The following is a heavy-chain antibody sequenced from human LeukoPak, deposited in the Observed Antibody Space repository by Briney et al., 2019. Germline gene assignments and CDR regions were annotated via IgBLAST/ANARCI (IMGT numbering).Heavy chain of an antibody. CDR2: IYYTGSS. D-gene: IGHD6-13*01. V-gene: IGHV4-39*07. CDR3: ARVEAAAGTSWFDP. Sequence: SETLSLTCSVSGGSIRSSDDYWGFVRQTPGKGLEWMGSIYYTGSSHYNPSLKSRATISVDTSKNQFSLKLTSVTAADTAVYYCARVEAAAGTSWFDPWGQGTLVTVSS. J-gene: IGHJ5*02. CDR1: GGSIRSSDDY.